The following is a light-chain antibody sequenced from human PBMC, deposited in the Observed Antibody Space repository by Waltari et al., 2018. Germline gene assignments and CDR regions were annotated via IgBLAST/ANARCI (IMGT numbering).Light chain of an antibody. V-gene: IGLV2-14*03. Sequence: QSALTQPASVSGSHGQSITIPCIATSREVGTNKYVYWYHRHPGKAPKLLIYDVSHRPSGVSNRFSGSKSGNTSSLTISGLQAEDGADYYCSSYTSSTTLLVFGTGTKVTVL. CDR3: SSYTSSTTLLV. J-gene: IGLJ1*01. CDR2: DVS. CDR1: SREVGTNKY.